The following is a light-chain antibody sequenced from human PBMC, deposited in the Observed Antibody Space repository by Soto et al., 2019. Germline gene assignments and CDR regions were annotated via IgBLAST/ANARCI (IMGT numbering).Light chain of an antibody. CDR1: QSVLYRSIDKNY. CDR2: WAS. V-gene: IGKV4-1*01. J-gene: IGKJ2*01. CDR3: QQYYSTPPYT. Sequence: DIVMTQSPDSLAVCLGERATINCKARQSVLYRSIDKNYLAWYQQKPGQPPKLLIYWASTRESGVPDRFSGSGSGTNFTLTISSLQAEDVAVYYCQQYYSTPPYTFGQGTKLEIK.